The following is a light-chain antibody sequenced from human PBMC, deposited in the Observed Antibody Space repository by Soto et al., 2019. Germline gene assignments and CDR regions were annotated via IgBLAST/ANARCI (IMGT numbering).Light chain of an antibody. CDR3: NSYTSSSTFV. V-gene: IGLV2-14*01. Sequence: QSALTRPASVSGSPGQSITISCTGTSSDVGGYNYVSWYQQHPGKAPKPMMYEVSNRPSGVSNRFSGSKSGNTASLTISGLQSEDEAEYYCNSYTSSSTFVFGTGTKVTVL. J-gene: IGLJ1*01. CDR1: SSDVGGYNY. CDR2: EVS.